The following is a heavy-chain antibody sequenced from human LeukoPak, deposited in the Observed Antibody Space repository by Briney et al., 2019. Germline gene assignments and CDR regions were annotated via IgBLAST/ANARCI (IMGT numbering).Heavy chain of an antibody. CDR1: GGSISSYY. CDR2: IYYSGST. Sequence: SETLSLTCTVSGGSISSYYWSWIRQPPGKGLEWIGYIYYSGSTNYNPSLKSRVTISLDTSKTQFSLKLSSVTAADTALYYCARQRWLVHNWFDPWGQGTLVTVSS. J-gene: IGHJ5*02. CDR3: ARQRWLVHNWFDP. V-gene: IGHV4-59*08. D-gene: IGHD6-19*01.